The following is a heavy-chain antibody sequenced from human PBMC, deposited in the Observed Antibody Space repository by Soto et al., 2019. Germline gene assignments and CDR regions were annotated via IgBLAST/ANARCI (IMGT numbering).Heavy chain of an antibody. D-gene: IGHD3-3*01. CDR2: INPNSGGT. CDR1: GYTFTGYY. J-gene: IGHJ6*02. CDR3: ARDRRIFGVALSCYGMDV. Sequence: ASVKVSFKASGYTFTGYYMHWVRQAPGQGLEWMRWINPNSGGTNYAQKFQGWVTMTRDTSISTAYMELSRLRSDDTAVYYCARDRRIFGVALSCYGMDVWGQGTTVTGSS. V-gene: IGHV1-2*04.